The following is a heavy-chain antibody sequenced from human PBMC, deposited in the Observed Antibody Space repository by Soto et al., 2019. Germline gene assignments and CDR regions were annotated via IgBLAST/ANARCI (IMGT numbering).Heavy chain of an antibody. CDR2: IYYSGST. J-gene: IGHJ6*02. CDR1: GGSISSYY. D-gene: IGHD1-20*01. V-gene: IGHV4-59*01. CDR3: ARDQVSPGRVEYYYGMDV. Sequence: SETLSLTCTVSGGSISSYYWSWIRQPPGKGLEWIGYIYYSGSTNYNPSLKSRVTISVDTSKNQFSLKLSSVTAADTAVYYCARDQVSPGRVEYYYGMDVWGQGTTVTVSS.